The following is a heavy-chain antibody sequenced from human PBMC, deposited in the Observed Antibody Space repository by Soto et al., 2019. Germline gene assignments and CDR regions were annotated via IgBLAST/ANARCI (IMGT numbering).Heavy chain of an antibody. D-gene: IGHD3-16*01. CDR2: ISSSSTYI. CDR3: AIEALGVSDTIHCHS. CDR1: GFTLSGYS. Sequence: LRLSCAASGFTLSGYSMNWVRQAPGKGLEWVSSISSSSTYIYYADSVKGRFTISRDNAKNSVYLQMNSMRAEDTAVYYCAIEALGVSDTIHCHSWGPGPLVTGSS. J-gene: IGHJ4*02. V-gene: IGHV3-21*01.